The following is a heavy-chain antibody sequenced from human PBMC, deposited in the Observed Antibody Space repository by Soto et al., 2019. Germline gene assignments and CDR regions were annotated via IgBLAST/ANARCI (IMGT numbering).Heavy chain of an antibody. Sequence: ASVKFSCKASGYTFTGYYMHWVRQAPGQGLEWMGWINPNSGGTNYAQKFQGWVTMTRDTSISTAYMELSRLRSDDTAVYYCARVEYSYGYHYWGQGTLFTVPP. D-gene: IGHD5-18*01. CDR2: INPNSGGT. J-gene: IGHJ4*02. V-gene: IGHV1-2*04. CDR3: ARVEYSYGYHY. CDR1: GYTFTGYY.